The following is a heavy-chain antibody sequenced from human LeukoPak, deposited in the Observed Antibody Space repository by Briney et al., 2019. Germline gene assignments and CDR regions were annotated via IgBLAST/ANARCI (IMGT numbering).Heavy chain of an antibody. V-gene: IGHV4-38-2*01. Sequence: PSETLSLTCAVSGYSISSGYYWGWIRQPPGKGLEWIGSIYHSGSTYYNPSLKSRVTISVDTSKNQFSLKLSSVTAADTAVYYCATRAVAGEYYFDYWGQGTLVTVYS. CDR3: ATRAVAGEYYFDY. J-gene: IGHJ4*02. CDR1: GYSISSGYY. CDR2: IYHSGST. D-gene: IGHD6-19*01.